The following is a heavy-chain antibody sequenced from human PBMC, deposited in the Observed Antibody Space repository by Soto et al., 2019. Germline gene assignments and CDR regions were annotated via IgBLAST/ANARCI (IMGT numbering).Heavy chain of an antibody. J-gene: IGHJ3*02. V-gene: IGHV2-5*02. CDR2: IYWDDDK. Sequence: QITLKESGPTLVKPTQPLTLTCTFSGFSLSTSGVGVGWIRQPPGKALEWLALIYWDDDKRNSPSLKSRLTITKDTSKNQVVLTMTNMDPVDTATYYCAHGQMGGDAFDIWGQGTMVTVSS. CDR3: AHGQMGGDAFDI. CDR1: GFSLSTSGVG. D-gene: IGHD3-16*01.